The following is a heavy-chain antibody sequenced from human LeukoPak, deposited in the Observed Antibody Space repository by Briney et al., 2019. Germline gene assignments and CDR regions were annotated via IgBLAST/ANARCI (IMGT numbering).Heavy chain of an antibody. J-gene: IGHJ6*04. CDR2: ISSSRRYI. V-gene: IGHV3-21*01. Sequence: GGSLRFSCAASGFTFSSYNMKWVRQAPGKGLEWVSSISSSRRYIYYADSVKGRFTISRDNAKNSLYLQMNSLRAEDTAVYYCAELGITMIGGVWGKGTTVTISS. CDR1: GFTFSSYN. D-gene: IGHD3-10*02. CDR3: AELGITMIGGV.